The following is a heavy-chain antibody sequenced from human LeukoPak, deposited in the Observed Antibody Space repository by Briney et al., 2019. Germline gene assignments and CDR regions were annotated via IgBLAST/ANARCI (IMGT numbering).Heavy chain of an antibody. CDR1: GFTFSSYS. V-gene: IGHV3-21*01. J-gene: IGHJ6*04. D-gene: IGHD3-10*01. CDR2: ISSSSSYI. CDR3: ARAVNSAELLWFGELMGYYYYYGMDV. Sequence: GGSLRLSCAVSGFTFSSYSMNWVRQAPGKGLEWVSSISSSSSYIYYADSVKGRFTISRDNAKNPLYLQMNSLRAEDTAVYYCARAVNSAELLWFGELMGYYYYYGMDVWGKGTTVTVSS.